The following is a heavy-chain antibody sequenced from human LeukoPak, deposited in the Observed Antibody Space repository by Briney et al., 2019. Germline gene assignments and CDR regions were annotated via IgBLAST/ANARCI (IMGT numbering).Heavy chain of an antibody. V-gene: IGHV4-30-4*08. CDR2: IYYSGST. Sequence: SQTLSLTCTVSGGSISSGDYYWSWIRQPPGKGLEWIGYIYYSGSTYYNPSLKSRVTISVDTSKNQFSLKLSSVTAADTAVYYCARVCGSSWLYYYYYMDVWGKGTTVTVSS. CDR3: ARVCGSSWLYYYYYMDV. CDR1: GGSISSGDYY. J-gene: IGHJ6*03. D-gene: IGHD6-13*01.